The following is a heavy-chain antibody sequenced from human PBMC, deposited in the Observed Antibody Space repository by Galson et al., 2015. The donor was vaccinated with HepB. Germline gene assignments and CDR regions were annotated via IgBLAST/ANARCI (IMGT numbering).Heavy chain of an antibody. CDR1: GYTFTSYY. J-gene: IGHJ6*03. D-gene: IGHD2-2*01. CDR3: ARDFGYCSSTSCYPDYYYYYMDV. Sequence: SVKVSCKASGYTFTSYYMHWVRQAPGQGLEWMGIINPSGGSTSYAQKFQGRVTMTRDTSTSTVYVELSSLRSEDTAVYYCARDFGYCSSTSCYPDYYYYYMDVWGKGTTVTVSS. CDR2: INPSGGST. V-gene: IGHV1-46*01.